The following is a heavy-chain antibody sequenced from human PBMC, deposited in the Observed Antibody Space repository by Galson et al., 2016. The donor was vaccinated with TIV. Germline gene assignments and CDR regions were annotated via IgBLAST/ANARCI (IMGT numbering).Heavy chain of an antibody. CDR2: IYHGGST. Sequence: LSFTCAVSGYSISRGFYWAWIRQPPGKGLEWMGTIYHGGSTYFNPSLKSRVAISVDTSKNQFSLKLTSVTASDTAVYYCARGTGFSYGFWYWGQGALVTVSS. D-gene: IGHD5-18*01. CDR1: GYSISRGFY. V-gene: IGHV4-38-2*01. CDR3: ARGTGFSYGFWY. J-gene: IGHJ4*02.